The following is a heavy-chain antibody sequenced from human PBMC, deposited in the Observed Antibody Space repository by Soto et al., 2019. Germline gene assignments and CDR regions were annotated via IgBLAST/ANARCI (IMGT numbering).Heavy chain of an antibody. CDR1: GFTFSSYW. J-gene: IGHJ3*02. D-gene: IGHD2-15*01. Sequence: GGSLRLSCAASGFTFSSYWMSWFRQAPGKGLEWVANIKQDGSEKYYVDSVKGRFTISRDNAKNSLYLQMNSLRAEDTAVYYCARVVVAATCAFDIRGQGTMVTVSS. CDR3: ARVVVAATCAFDI. CDR2: IKQDGSEK. V-gene: IGHV3-7*04.